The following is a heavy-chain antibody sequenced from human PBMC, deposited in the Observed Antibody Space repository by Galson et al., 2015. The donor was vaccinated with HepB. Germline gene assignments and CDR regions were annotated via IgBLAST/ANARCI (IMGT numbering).Heavy chain of an antibody. D-gene: IGHD6-13*01. Sequence: SLRLSCAASGLTLSSYSMNWVRQAPGKGLEWVSSISSSSTYIYYADSVKGRFTISRDNAKNSLYLQTNSLRVEDTAVYYCASRSGQQLGNGNWFDPWGQGTLVTVSS. J-gene: IGHJ5*02. CDR2: ISSSSTYI. CDR3: ASRSGQQLGNGNWFDP. V-gene: IGHV3-21*01. CDR1: GLTLSSYS.